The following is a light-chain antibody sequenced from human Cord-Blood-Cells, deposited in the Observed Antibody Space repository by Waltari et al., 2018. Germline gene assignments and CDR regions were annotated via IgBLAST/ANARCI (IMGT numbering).Light chain of an antibody. V-gene: IGLV2-14*01. CDR3: SSYTSSSTLYV. J-gene: IGLJ1*01. CDR2: EVS. Sequence: QSALTQPASVSGSPGQSITISCTGTSSDVGGYKSVSWYQQPPGKAPKLMIYEVSNRPSGVSNRFSGSKSGNTASLTISGLQAEDEADYYCSSYTSSSTLYVFGTGTKVTVL. CDR1: SSDVGGYKS.